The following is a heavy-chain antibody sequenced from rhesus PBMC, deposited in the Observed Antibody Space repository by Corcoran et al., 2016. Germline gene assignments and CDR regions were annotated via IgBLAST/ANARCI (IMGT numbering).Heavy chain of an antibody. CDR2: VDPEDGEA. V-gene: IGHV1-111*01. D-gene: IGHD1-14*01. CDR1: GYTFTDYY. CDR3: ATNSWYIWNDWYFDI. J-gene: IGHJ2*01. Sequence: EVQLVQSGAEVKKPGASVTISCTASGYTFTDYYLHWVRQAPGKGLEWMGRVDPEDGEADYAQKFQDRVTSTRDTSTDTADMELSSLRSEDTAVYYCATNSWYIWNDWYFDIWGPGTPITISS.